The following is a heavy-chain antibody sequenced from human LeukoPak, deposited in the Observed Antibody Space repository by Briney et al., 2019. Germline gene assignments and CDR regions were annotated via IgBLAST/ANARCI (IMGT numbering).Heavy chain of an antibody. J-gene: IGHJ4*02. CDR1: GFTFSSYG. V-gene: IGHV3-33*01. CDR2: IWYDGSTK. Sequence: GGSLRLSCAASGFTFSSYGMHWVRQAPGKGLEWVAVIWYDGSTKYYADSVKGRFTISRDNSKNTLYLQMNSPRAEDTAVYYCARGTRTTAFDYWGQGTLVTVSS. CDR3: ARGTRTTAFDY. D-gene: IGHD4-17*01.